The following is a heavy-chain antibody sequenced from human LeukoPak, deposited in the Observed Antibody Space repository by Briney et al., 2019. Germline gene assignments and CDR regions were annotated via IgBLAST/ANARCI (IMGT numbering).Heavy chain of an antibody. CDR2: IDSDGTRT. CDR3: ARSPNCGGDCS. CDR1: GFAFSTYW. Sequence: GGSLRLSCAASGFAFSTYWMHWVRQAPGKGLVWVSRIDSDGTRTTYADSVKGRFTISRDNAKNTLYLQMNSLRVEDTAVYYCARSPNCGGDCSWGQGTLVTVSS. J-gene: IGHJ5*02. V-gene: IGHV3-74*01. D-gene: IGHD2-21*02.